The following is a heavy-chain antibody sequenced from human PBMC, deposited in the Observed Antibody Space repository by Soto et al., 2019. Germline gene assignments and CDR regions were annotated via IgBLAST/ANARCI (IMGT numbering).Heavy chain of an antibody. Sequence: SETLSLTCAVYGGSFSGYYWSWIRQPPGKGPEWIGEINHSGSTNYNPSLKSRVTISVDTSKNQFSLKLSSVTAADTAVYYCARAGPFYYGSGSYYYYYYGMDVWGQGTTVTVSS. CDR2: INHSGST. CDR3: ARAGPFYYGSGSYYYYYYGMDV. CDR1: GGSFSGYY. D-gene: IGHD3-10*01. V-gene: IGHV4-34*01. J-gene: IGHJ6*02.